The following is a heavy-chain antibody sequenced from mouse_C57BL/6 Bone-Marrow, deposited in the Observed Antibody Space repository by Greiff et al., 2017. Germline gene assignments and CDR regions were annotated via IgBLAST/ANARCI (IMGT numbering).Heavy chain of an antibody. CDR3: ASIYYYGSSYSDF. CDR1: GYTFTSYW. V-gene: IGHV1-61*01. Sequence: VQLQQSGAELVRPGSSVKLSCKASGYTFTSYWMDWVKQRPGQGLEWIGNIYPSDSETHYNQKFKDKATLTVDKSSSTAYMQLSSLTSEDSAVYYCASIYYYGSSYSDFWGQGTTLTVSS. D-gene: IGHD1-1*01. CDR2: IYPSDSET. J-gene: IGHJ2*01.